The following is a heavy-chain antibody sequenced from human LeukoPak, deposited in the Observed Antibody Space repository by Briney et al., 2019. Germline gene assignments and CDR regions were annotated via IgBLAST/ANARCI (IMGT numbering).Heavy chain of an antibody. J-gene: IGHJ6*03. CDR1: GFRLIKYA. D-gene: IGHD5-24*01. V-gene: IGHV3-30*04. CDR3: ARASMATINYYYFYMDA. CDR2: ISFDGKKE. Sequence: GGSLRLSCEASGFRLIKYAMHWVRQAPGRGLEWVAVISFDGKKEFYADSVKGRFTISRDNSKNALFLQMNSLQTDDAAIYYCARASMATINYYYFYMDAWGKGTTVTVSS.